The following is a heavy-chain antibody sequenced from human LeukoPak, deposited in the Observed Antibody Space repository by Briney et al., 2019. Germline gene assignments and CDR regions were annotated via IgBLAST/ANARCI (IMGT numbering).Heavy chain of an antibody. D-gene: IGHD2-2*01. CDR3: ARQGAGEVVVVPAAMLNFDY. CDR2: IYYSGST. Sequence: SETLSLTCTVSGGSISSSSYYWGWIRQPPGKGLGWIGSIYYSGSTYYNPSLKSRVTISVDTSKNQFSLKLSSVTAADTAVYYCARQGAGEVVVVPAAMLNFDYWGQGTLVTVSS. V-gene: IGHV4-39*01. J-gene: IGHJ4*02. CDR1: GGSISSSSYY.